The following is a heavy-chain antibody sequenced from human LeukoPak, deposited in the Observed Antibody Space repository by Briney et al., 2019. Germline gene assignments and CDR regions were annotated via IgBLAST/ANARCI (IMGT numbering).Heavy chain of an antibody. Sequence: SETLSLTCTVSGGSISSYYWSWIRQPPGKGLEWVGYIYYNGGTNYNPSLRSRVTILVDTSTNPSSLRLSSVTAADTPMYYCARAGGVDTAMDANFDYWGQGTLVTVSS. CDR3: ARAGGVDTAMDANFDY. V-gene: IGHV4-59*01. CDR2: IYYNGGT. D-gene: IGHD5-18*01. CDR1: GGSISSYY. J-gene: IGHJ4*02.